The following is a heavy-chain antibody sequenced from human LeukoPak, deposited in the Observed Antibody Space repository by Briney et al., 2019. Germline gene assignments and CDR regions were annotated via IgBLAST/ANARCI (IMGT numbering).Heavy chain of an antibody. D-gene: IGHD6-13*01. CDR1: GFTFSSYA. CDR2: ISGSGGST. V-gene: IGHV3-23*01. CDR3: ARASSSWYYYYYYGMDV. Sequence: PGGSLRLSCAASGFTFSSYAMSWVRQAPGKGLEWVSAISGSGGSTYYADSVKGRFTISRDNSKNTLYLQMNSLRAEDTAVYYCARASSSWYYYYYYGMDVWGQGTTVTVSS. J-gene: IGHJ6*02.